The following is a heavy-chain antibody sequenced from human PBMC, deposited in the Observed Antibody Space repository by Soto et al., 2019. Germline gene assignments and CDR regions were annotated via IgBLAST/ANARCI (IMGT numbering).Heavy chain of an antibody. D-gene: IGHD1-26*01. Sequence: EVQLVESGGGLVKPGGSLRLSCAASGFTFTNAWMNWVRQAPGKGLEWVGRIKSKIDGGTIDYAAPVKGRFTISRDDSKNTLYLPMNSLRPADTAVYYCITGEPYTGSYRRFDPWGQVTLVTVSS. V-gene: IGHV3-15*01. J-gene: IGHJ5*02. CDR1: GFTFTNAW. CDR3: ITGEPYTGSYRRFDP. CDR2: IKSKIDGGTI.